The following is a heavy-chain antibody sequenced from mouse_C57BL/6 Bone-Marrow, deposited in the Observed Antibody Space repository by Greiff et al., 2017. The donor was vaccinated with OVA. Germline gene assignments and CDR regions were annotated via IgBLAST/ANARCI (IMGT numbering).Heavy chain of an antibody. CDR1: GYTFTSYW. J-gene: IGHJ2*01. Sequence: QVQLQQPGAELVKPGASVKLSCKASGYTFTSYWMHWVKQRPGQGLEWIGMIHPNSGSTNYNEKFKSKATMTVDKSSSTAYMQLSSLTSEDSAVYYCASQRAYDSNPYYFDYWGQGTTLTVSS. CDR3: ASQRAYDSNPYYFDY. D-gene: IGHD2-5*01. CDR2: IHPNSGST. V-gene: IGHV1-64*01.